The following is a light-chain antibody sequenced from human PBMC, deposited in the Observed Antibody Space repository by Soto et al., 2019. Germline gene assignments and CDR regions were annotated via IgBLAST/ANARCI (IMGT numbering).Light chain of an antibody. J-gene: IGKJ4*01. CDR3: QQYYSYPLT. CDR2: AAS. Sequence: AIRMTQSPSSLSASTGDRVTITCRASQGISSYLAWYQQKPGKAPKLLIYAASTLQSGVPSRFSGSGSGTDFTLTISCLQSEDSATYYCQQYYSYPLTFGGGTNVDIK. CDR1: QGISSY. V-gene: IGKV1-8*01.